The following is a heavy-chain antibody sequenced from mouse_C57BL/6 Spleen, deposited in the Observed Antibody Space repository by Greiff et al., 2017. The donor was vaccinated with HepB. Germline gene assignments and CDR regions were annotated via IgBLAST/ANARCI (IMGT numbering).Heavy chain of an antibody. J-gene: IGHJ4*01. Sequence: QVQLQQPGAELVKPGASVKLSCKASGHTFTSYWMQWVKQRPGQGLEWIGEIDPSDSYTNYNQKFKGKATLTVDTSSSTAYMQLSSLTSEDSAVYYCARRQSYYYAMDYWGQGTSVTVSS. V-gene: IGHV1-50*01. CDR2: IDPSDSYT. CDR3: ARRQSYYYAMDY. D-gene: IGHD3-2*01. CDR1: GHTFTSYW.